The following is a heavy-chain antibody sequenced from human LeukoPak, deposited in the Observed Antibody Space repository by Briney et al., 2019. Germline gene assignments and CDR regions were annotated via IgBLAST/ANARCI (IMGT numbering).Heavy chain of an antibody. CDR1: GFTFSNFW. D-gene: IGHD6-13*01. CDR2: INPDGTKT. Sequence: PGGSLRLSCAASGFTFSNFWMTWVRQSPGEGLEWVANINPDGTKTTYVDSVKGRFTISRDNAKNSLFLHMSSLRAEDTAMYYCATAPAAADSSWGPGTLVIVSS. CDR3: ATAPAAADSS. J-gene: IGHJ5*02. V-gene: IGHV3-7*01.